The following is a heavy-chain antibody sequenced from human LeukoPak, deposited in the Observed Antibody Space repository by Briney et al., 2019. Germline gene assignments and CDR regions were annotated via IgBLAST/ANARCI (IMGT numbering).Heavy chain of an antibody. CDR1: GFTFSSYG. CDR3: AKDQYFVTGYYSHMDV. J-gene: IGHJ6*03. V-gene: IGHV3-30*18. CDR2: ISYDGSNI. D-gene: IGHD2-21*02. Sequence: PAGGSLRLSCAASGFTFSSYGMHWVRQAPGKGLEWVAVISYDGSNINYAESVKGRFTISRDNSKNTLYLQMNSLRAEDTAVYYCAKDQYFVTGYYSHMDVWGKGTTVTISS.